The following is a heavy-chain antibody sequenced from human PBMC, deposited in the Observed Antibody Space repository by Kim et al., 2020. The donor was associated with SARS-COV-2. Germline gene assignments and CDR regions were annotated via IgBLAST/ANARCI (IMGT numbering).Heavy chain of an antibody. V-gene: IGHV4-4*02. CDR3: ARDKGDYYDSSLDY. Sequence: NPSLKGQVTISVDKSKNQFSRKLNSVNAAGTAVYYCARDKGDYYDSSLDYWGQGTLVTVSS. J-gene: IGHJ4*02. D-gene: IGHD3-22*01.